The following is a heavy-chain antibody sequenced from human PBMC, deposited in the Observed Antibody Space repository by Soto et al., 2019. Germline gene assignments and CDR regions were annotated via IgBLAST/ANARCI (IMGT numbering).Heavy chain of an antibody. CDR1: GFTLSSFA. V-gene: IGHV3-23*01. CDR3: AKGVYCNSPTCYVAYYYYMDV. Sequence: EVHLLESGGGLVEPGGSLRLSCAASGFTLSSFAMTWVRQAPGKGLEWVSTLSGSGGSTYYADSVKGRFTISRDTSKNTLHLQMNSLRAEDTAMYYCAKGVYCNSPTCYVAYYYYMDVWGKGTTVTVSS. J-gene: IGHJ6*03. CDR2: LSGSGGST. D-gene: IGHD2-2*01.